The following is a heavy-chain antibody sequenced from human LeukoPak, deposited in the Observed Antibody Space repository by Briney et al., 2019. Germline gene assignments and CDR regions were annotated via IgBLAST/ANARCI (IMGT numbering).Heavy chain of an antibody. D-gene: IGHD3-22*01. CDR1: GGSISSYY. Sequence: NPSETLSLTCTVSGGSISSYYWSWIRQSPGKGLEWIGYIYYSGSTNYNPSLKSRVTISVDTSKNQFSLKLGSVTAADTAVYYCARVHYDSSGYYFDYYYYYMDVWGKGTTVTVSS. J-gene: IGHJ6*03. V-gene: IGHV4-59*01. CDR2: IYYSGST. CDR3: ARVHYDSSGYYFDYYYYYMDV.